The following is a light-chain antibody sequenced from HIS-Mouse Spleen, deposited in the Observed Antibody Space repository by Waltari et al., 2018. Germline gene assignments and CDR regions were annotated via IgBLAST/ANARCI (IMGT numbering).Light chain of an antibody. CDR1: SSDVGSYNL. J-gene: IGLJ2*01. CDR2: EGS. V-gene: IGLV2-23*01. Sequence: QSALTQPASVSGSPGQSITISCTGTSSDVGSYNLVSWYQQHPGKAPKLMIYEGSTRPSGVSTRVSGSKTGNTASLTISGLQAEDEADYYCCSYAGSSLVVFGGGTKLTVL. CDR3: CSYAGSSLVV.